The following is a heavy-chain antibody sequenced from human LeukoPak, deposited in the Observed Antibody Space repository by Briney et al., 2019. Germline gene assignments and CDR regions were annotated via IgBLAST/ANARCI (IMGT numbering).Heavy chain of an antibody. V-gene: IGHV2-5*01. J-gene: IGHJ4*02. D-gene: IGHD3-16*02. CDR1: GFSLTTRGVA. Sequence: SGPTLVKPTQTLTLTCTFSGFSLTTRGVAVGWIRQPPGEALDWLSLIYWNDANRYSPSLKSRLTITKDTSKNQVVLTMTNMDPVDTATYYCAHSLYDHVWGSYRPFDYWGQGTLVTVSS. CDR3: AHSLYDHVWGSYRPFDY. CDR2: IYWNDAN.